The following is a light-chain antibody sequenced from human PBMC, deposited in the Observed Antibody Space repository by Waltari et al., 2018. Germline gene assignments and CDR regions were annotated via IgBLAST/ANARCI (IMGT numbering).Light chain of an antibody. V-gene: IGKV1-5*03. CDR1: QSINTW. CDR2: KAS. J-gene: IGKJ2*02. CDR3: QQYNSFPCT. Sequence: DIHITQSPSTLSASVGDRVTITCRASQSINTWLAWYNQKPGKAPNLLIYKASSLEYGVPSRFSGSGSGTEVTLNISSLQPDDFGTYYCQQYNSFPCTFGQGTTLEI.